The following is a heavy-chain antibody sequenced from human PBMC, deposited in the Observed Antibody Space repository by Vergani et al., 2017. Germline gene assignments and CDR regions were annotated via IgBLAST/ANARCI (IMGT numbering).Heavy chain of an antibody. D-gene: IGHD6-13*01. Sequence: QVQLQQWGAGLLKPSETLSLTCAVYGGSFSGYYWSWIRQPPGKGLEWIGYIYYSGSTYYNPSLKSRVTISVDTSKNQFSLKLSSVTAADTAVYYCAADPIAAAGSFYYYYGMDVWGQGTTVTVSS. CDR3: AADPIAAAGSFYYYYGMDV. CDR2: IYYSGST. CDR1: GGSFSGYY. J-gene: IGHJ6*02. V-gene: IGHV4-34*01.